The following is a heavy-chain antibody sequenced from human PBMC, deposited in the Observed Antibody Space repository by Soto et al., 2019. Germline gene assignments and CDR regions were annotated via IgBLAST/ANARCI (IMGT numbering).Heavy chain of an antibody. Sequence: ASVKVSCKASGYTFTSYDINWVRQATGQGLEWMGWMNPNSGNTGYAQKFQGRVTMTRNTSISTAYMELSSLRSEDTAVYYCAREVATITGFAYDYRGQGTLVTVSS. V-gene: IGHV1-8*01. J-gene: IGHJ4*02. CDR2: MNPNSGNT. CDR3: AREVATITGFAYDY. CDR1: GYTFTSYD. D-gene: IGHD5-12*01.